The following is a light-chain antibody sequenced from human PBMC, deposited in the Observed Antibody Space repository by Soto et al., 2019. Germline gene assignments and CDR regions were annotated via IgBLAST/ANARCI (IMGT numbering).Light chain of an antibody. CDR2: DVT. CDR3: CSCTTSSTYV. CDR1: FSDVGPHDY. J-gene: IGLJ1*01. V-gene: IGLV2-14*03. Sequence: QSVLTQPASVSGSPGQSITISCTGSFSDVGPHDYVSWYQQHPGKAPKLVIYDVTNRPSGVSGRFSGSKSGNTASLTISGLQAEDEADYYCCSCTTSSTYVFGTGTKVTVL.